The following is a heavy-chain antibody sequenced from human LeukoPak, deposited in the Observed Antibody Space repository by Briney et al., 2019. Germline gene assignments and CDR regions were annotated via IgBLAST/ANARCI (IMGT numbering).Heavy chain of an antibody. CDR2: ISYDGSNK. D-gene: IGHD3-16*01. CDR3: ATTQKGG. CDR1: GFSFISYA. V-gene: IGHV3-30-3*01. Sequence: QPGRSLRLSCAASGFSFISYALHWVRQAPGKGLEWVAVISYDGSNKFYADSVKGRFTVSRDNSKNTLYLQMNSLRAEDTAVYYCATTQKGGWGQGTLVTVSS. J-gene: IGHJ4*02.